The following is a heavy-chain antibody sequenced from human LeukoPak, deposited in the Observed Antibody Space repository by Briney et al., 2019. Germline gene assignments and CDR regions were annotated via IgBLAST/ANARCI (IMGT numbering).Heavy chain of an antibody. V-gene: IGHV6-1*01. CDR1: GDSVSSNSAA. Sequence: SQTLSLTCAISGDSVSSNSAAWNWIRQSPSRGLEWLGRTYYRSKWYNDYAVSVKSRITINPDTSKNQFSLQLNSVTPEDTAVYYCARDGETGTTEIYNWFDPWGQGTLVTVSS. D-gene: IGHD1-1*01. J-gene: IGHJ5*02. CDR2: TYYRSKWYN. CDR3: ARDGETGTTEIYNWFDP.